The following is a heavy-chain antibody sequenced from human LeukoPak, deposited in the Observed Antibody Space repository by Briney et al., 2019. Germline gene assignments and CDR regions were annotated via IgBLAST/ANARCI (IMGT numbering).Heavy chain of an antibody. J-gene: IGHJ3*02. V-gene: IGHV4-39*01. CDR2: IYYSGST. D-gene: IGHD4-17*01. CDR3: ARAGDPDAFDI. Sequence: SETLSLTCTVSGGSISSSSYYWGWIRQPPGKGLEWIGSIYYSGSTYYNPSLKSRVTISVDTSKNQFSLKLSSATAADTAVYYCARAGDPDAFDIWGQGTMVTVSS. CDR1: GGSISSSSYY.